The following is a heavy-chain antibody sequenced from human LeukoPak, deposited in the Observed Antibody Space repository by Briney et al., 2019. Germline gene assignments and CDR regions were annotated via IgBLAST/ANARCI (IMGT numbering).Heavy chain of an antibody. V-gene: IGHV3-7*01. CDR3: AGSDTIGYLPREWDYWYFDL. Sequence: GSLRLSCTASGFTFSGAWMTWVRQAPGKGLEWVANIREDGTEKNYVDSVKGRFTISRDNAKNSLYLQMNSLRAEDTAMYYCAGSDTIGYLPREWDYWYFDLWGRGTLVTVSS. CDR1: GFTFSGAW. D-gene: IGHD5-18*01. J-gene: IGHJ2*01. CDR2: IREDGTEK.